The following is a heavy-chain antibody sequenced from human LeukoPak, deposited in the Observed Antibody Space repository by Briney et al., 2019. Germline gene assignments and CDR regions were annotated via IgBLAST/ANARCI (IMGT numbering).Heavy chain of an antibody. Sequence: GGSLRLSCAASGFTFSGYWMHWVRQAPGKGLVWVSRMNIDGSSRSYADSVKGRFTISRDNRKNTLYLQMNSLRGEDTAVYYCAKGDDFWSGYYRPAPPDDWGQGTLVIVSS. CDR3: AKGDDFWSGYYRPAPPDD. V-gene: IGHV3-74*01. CDR2: MNIDGSSR. D-gene: IGHD3-3*01. J-gene: IGHJ4*02. CDR1: GFTFSGYW.